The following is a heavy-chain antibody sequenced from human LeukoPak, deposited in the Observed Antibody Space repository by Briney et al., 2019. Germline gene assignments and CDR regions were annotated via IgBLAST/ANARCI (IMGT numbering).Heavy chain of an antibody. J-gene: IGHJ3*02. CDR1: GFTFDDYA. CDR2: ISWNSGSI. D-gene: IGHD6-19*01. V-gene: IGHV3-9*03. CDR3: AKAVRPPVAGSSAFDI. Sequence: GGSLRLSCIASGFTFDDYAMHWVRQAPGKGLEWVSGISWNSGSIGYADPVKGRFTISRDNAKNSLYLQMNSLRAEDMALYYCAKAVRPPVAGSSAFDIWGQGTMVTVSS.